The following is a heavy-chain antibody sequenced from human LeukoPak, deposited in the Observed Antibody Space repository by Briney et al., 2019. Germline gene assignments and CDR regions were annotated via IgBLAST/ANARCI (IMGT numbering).Heavy chain of an antibody. CDR3: AKRYSGSSFDY. D-gene: IGHD1-26*01. V-gene: IGHV3-7*01. J-gene: IGHJ4*02. CDR2: IRQDGHEN. CDR1: GFTFGQYW. Sequence: GGSLRLSCAASGFTFGQYWMSWVRQVPGKGLEWVANIRQDGHENYYADSVKGRFTISRDNSKNTLYLQMNSLRAEDTAVYYCAKRYSGSSFDYWGQGTLVTVSS.